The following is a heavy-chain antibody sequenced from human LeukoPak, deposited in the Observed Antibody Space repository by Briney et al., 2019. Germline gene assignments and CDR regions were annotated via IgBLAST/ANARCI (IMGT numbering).Heavy chain of an antibody. D-gene: IGHD3-10*01. CDR1: GFTFSSYA. V-gene: IGHV3-30-3*01. CDR2: ISYDGSNK. CDR3: AKDQDYYFAFDI. Sequence: PGGSLRLSCAASGFTFSSYAMHWVRQAPGKGLEWVAVISYDGSNKYYADSVKGRFTISRDNSKNTLYLQMNSLRAEDTAVYYCAKDQDYYFAFDIWGQGTMVTVSS. J-gene: IGHJ3*02.